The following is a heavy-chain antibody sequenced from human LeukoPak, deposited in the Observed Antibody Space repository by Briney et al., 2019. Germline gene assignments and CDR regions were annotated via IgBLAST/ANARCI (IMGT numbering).Heavy chain of an antibody. CDR3: AKTSHSVVPAADAFDY. Sequence: PGRSLRLSCAASGFTFSSYAMSWVRQAPGKGLEWVSAISGSGGSTYYADSVKGRFTISRDNSKNTLYLQMNSLRAEDTAVYYCAKTSHSVVPAADAFDYWGQGTLVTVSS. D-gene: IGHD2-2*01. V-gene: IGHV3-23*01. CDR2: ISGSGGST. J-gene: IGHJ4*02. CDR1: GFTFSSYA.